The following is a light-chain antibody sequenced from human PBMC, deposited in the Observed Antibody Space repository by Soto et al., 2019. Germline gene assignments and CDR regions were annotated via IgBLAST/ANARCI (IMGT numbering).Light chain of an antibody. CDR3: QSYDSSLVAWV. Sequence: QSVLTQPPSVSGAPGQRVTIPCTGNSSNLGTGYDVNWYQQLPQTAPKLLIYGNINRPSGVPDRFSGSKSGTSASLAITGIQAEDAADYFCQSYDSSLVAWVFGGGTKLTVL. V-gene: IGLV1-40*01. J-gene: IGLJ3*02. CDR1: SSNLGTGYD. CDR2: GNI.